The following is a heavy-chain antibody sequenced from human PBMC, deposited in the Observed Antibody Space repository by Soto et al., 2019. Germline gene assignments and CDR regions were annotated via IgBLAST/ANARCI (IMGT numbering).Heavy chain of an antibody. CDR2: ISYDGSNK. Sequence: QVQLVESGGGVVQPGRSLRLSCAASGFTFSSYGMHWVRQAPGKGLEWVAVISYDGSNKYYADSVKGRFTISRDNSKNTLYLQINSLRAEDTAVYYCAKPPPSRYCSGGSCYWGIDYWGQGTLVTVSS. V-gene: IGHV3-30*18. J-gene: IGHJ4*02. CDR3: AKPPPSRYCSGGSCYWGIDY. CDR1: GFTFSSYG. D-gene: IGHD2-15*01.